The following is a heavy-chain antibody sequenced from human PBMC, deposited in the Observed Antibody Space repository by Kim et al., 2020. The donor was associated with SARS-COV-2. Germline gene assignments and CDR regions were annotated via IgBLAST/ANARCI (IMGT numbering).Heavy chain of an antibody. D-gene: IGHD3-22*01. CDR1: GFTFSSYS. Sequence: GGSLRLSCAASGFTFSSYSMNWVRQAPGKGLEWVSYISSSSSTIYYADSVKGRFTISRDNAKNSLYLQMNSLRDEDTAVYYCARDQYYYDSSGYQGAFDIWGQGTMVTVSS. V-gene: IGHV3-48*02. CDR2: ISSSSSTI. CDR3: ARDQYYYDSSGYQGAFDI. J-gene: IGHJ3*02.